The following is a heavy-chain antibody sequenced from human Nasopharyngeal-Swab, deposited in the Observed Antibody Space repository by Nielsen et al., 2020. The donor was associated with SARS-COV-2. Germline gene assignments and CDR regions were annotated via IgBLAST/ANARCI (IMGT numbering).Heavy chain of an antibody. CDR1: GGSISSGGYY. Sequence: LRLSCTVSGGSISSGGYYWSWIRQHPGKGLEWIGYIYYSGSTYYNPSLKSRVTISVDTSKNQFSLKLSSVTAADTAVYYCARAGNGSGSYHYYYYYMDVWGKGTTVTVSS. J-gene: IGHJ6*03. V-gene: IGHV4-31*03. CDR2: IYYSGST. CDR3: ARAGNGSGSYHYYYYYMDV. D-gene: IGHD3-10*01.